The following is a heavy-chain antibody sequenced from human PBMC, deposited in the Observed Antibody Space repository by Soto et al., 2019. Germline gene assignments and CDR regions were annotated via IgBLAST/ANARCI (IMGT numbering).Heavy chain of an antibody. CDR3: ARGWGYDSSGYYFNWFDP. CDR1: GGSISSYY. D-gene: IGHD3-22*01. J-gene: IGHJ5*02. V-gene: IGHV4-59*01. Sequence: SETLSLTCTVSGGSISSYYWSWIRPPPGKGLEWIGYIYYSGSTNYNPSLKSRVTISVDTSKNQFSLKLSSVTAADTAVYYCARGWGYDSSGYYFNWFDPWGQGTLVTVSS. CDR2: IYYSGST.